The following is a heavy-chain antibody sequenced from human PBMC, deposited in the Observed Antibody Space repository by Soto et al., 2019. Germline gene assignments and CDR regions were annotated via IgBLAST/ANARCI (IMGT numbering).Heavy chain of an antibody. CDR1: GVCISSSNW. Sequence: EPLSVTCAVAGVCISSSNWRSWVRQPPGRGLEWIGEIYHSGSTNYNPSLKSRVTISVDKSKNQFSLKLSSVTAADTAVYYCARTYGDSPFDYWGQGTQVTVSS. D-gene: IGHD4-17*01. CDR3: ARTYGDSPFDY. V-gene: IGHV4-4*02. J-gene: IGHJ4*02. CDR2: IYHSGST.